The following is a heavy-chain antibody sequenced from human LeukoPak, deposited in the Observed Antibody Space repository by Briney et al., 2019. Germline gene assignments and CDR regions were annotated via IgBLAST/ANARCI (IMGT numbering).Heavy chain of an antibody. J-gene: IGHJ3*02. CDR3: ARVIIVGATGI. Sequence: PGGSLRLSCVVSGFTVSSNYMSWVRQAPGKGLEWVSYISSGGSTVHYADSVKGRFTISRDNAKNSLYLQVNSLRAEDTAVYYCARVIIVGATGIWGQGTMVTVSS. CDR2: ISSGGSTV. D-gene: IGHD1-26*01. V-gene: IGHV3-11*04. CDR1: GFTVSSNY.